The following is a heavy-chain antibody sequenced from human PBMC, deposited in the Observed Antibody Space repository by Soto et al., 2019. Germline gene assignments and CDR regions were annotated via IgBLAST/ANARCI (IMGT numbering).Heavy chain of an antibody. D-gene: IGHD2-21*02. Sequence: QVQLVESGGGVVQPGRSLRLSCAASGFTFSSYAMHWVRQAPGKGLEWVAVISYDGSNKYYADSVKGRFTISRDNSKNTLYLEMTSLRVEDTAVYYGARGWLRWSITYCGGDCYSPAEYFQHWGQGTLVTVSS. J-gene: IGHJ1*01. CDR1: GFTFSSYA. CDR2: ISYDGSNK. CDR3: ARGWLRWSITYCGGDCYSPAEYFQH. V-gene: IGHV3-30-3*01.